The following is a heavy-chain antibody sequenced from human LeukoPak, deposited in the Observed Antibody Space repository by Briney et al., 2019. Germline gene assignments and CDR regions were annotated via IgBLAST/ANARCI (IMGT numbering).Heavy chain of an antibody. CDR2: ISYDGSNE. CDR1: GFTFSNYG. CDR3: ARKFLTGRLIDY. Sequence: GGSLRLSCAASGFTFSNYGMHWVRQAPGKGLEWVAVISYDGSNEYYADSVKGRFTISRDNSKNTLYLQMNSLRAEDTALYYCARKFLTGRLIDYWGQGTLVTVSS. D-gene: IGHD7-27*01. J-gene: IGHJ4*02. V-gene: IGHV3-30*03.